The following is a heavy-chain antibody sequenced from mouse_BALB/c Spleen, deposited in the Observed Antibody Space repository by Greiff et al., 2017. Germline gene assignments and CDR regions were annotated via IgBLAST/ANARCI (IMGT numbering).Heavy chain of an antibody. J-gene: IGHJ4*01. Sequence: EVQVVESGGGLVKPGGSLKLSCAASGFTFSSYAMSWVRQTPEKRLEWVASISSGGSTYYPDSVKGRFTISRDNARNILYLQMSSLRSEDTAMYYCARGGYYGSPYAMDYWGQGTSVTVSS. CDR2: ISSGGST. CDR3: ARGGYYGSPYAMDY. V-gene: IGHV5-6-5*01. D-gene: IGHD1-1*01. CDR1: GFTFSSYA.